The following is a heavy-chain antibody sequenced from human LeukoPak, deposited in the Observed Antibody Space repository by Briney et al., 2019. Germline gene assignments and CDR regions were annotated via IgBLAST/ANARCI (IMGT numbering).Heavy chain of an antibody. CDR1: GFTFSDYY. CDR3: ARLPQTVDAFDI. D-gene: IGHD4-11*01. J-gene: IGHJ3*02. V-gene: IGHV3-11*01. CDR2: ISSSGSTI. Sequence: GGSLRLSCAASGFTFSDYYMSWIRQAPGKGLGWVSYISSSGSTIYYADSVKGRFTISRDNAKNSLYLQMNSLRAEDTAVYYCARLPQTVDAFDIWGQGTMVTVSS.